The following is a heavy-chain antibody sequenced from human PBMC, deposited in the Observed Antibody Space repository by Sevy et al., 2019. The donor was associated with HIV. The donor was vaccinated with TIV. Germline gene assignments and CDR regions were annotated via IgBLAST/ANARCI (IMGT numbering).Heavy chain of an antibody. CDR3: ARVSGNWFDP. CDR1: GYSISSGYY. CDR2: IHHSGTT. J-gene: IGHJ5*02. V-gene: IGHV4-38-2*02. Sequence: SETLSLTCTVSGYSISSGYYWGWIRQPPGKGLEWIGSIHHSGTTYYNPSLNSRVTISVDKSKNHFSLNLTSVTAADTAVYYCARVSGNWFDPWGQGTLVTVSS. D-gene: IGHD1-26*01.